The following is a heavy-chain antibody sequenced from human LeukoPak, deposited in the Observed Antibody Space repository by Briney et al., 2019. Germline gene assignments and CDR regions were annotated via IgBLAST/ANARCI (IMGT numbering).Heavy chain of an antibody. CDR3: AREDFGEHRWFDP. J-gene: IGHJ5*02. Sequence: PGGSLSLSCAASGFTFSSFGMNWVRQAPGKGLEWVSYISSSRSTIYYADSVNGRFIISRDNAKNSLYLQMNSLRAEDTAVYYCAREDFGEHRWFDPWGQGTLVTVSS. CDR1: GFTFSSFG. CDR2: ISSSRSTI. V-gene: IGHV3-48*01. D-gene: IGHD3-10*01.